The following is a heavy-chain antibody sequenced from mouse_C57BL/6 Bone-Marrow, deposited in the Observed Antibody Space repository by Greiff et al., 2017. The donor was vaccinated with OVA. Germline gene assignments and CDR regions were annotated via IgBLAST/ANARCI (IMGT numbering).Heavy chain of an antibody. CDR3: TRDTTVVDSYYFDY. D-gene: IGHD1-1*01. Sequence: EVQLQQSGTVLARPGASVKMSCKTSGYTFTSYWMHWVKQRPGQGLEWIGAIYPGNSDTSYNQKFKGKAKLTAVTSASTAYMELSSLTNEDSAVYYCTRDTTVVDSYYFDYWGQGTTLTVSS. CDR1: GYTFTSYW. CDR2: IYPGNSDT. J-gene: IGHJ2*01. V-gene: IGHV1-5*01.